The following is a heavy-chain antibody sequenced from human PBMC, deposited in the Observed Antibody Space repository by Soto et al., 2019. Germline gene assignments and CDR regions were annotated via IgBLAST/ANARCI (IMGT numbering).Heavy chain of an antibody. Sequence: SETLSLTCAVYGGSFSGYYWSWIRQPPGKGLEWIGEINHSGSTNYNPSLKSRVTISVDTSKNQFSLKLSSGTAADTAVYYCASGYDPYYFDYWGQGTLVTVSS. V-gene: IGHV4-34*01. CDR3: ASGYDPYYFDY. CDR1: GGSFSGYY. CDR2: INHSGST. J-gene: IGHJ4*02. D-gene: IGHD5-12*01.